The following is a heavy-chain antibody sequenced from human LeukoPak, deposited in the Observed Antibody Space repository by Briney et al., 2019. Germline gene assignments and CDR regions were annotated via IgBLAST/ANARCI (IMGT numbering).Heavy chain of an antibody. CDR3: ARGVVPAAKRRDYYYYYMDV. CDR1: GGSMSSYY. D-gene: IGHD2-2*01. J-gene: IGHJ6*03. Sequence: SETLSLTCTVSGGSMSSYYWSWIRQPAGKGLEWIGRIYTSGSTNYNPSLKSRVTMSVDTSKNQFSLKLSSVTAADTAVYYCARGVVPAAKRRDYYYYYMDVWGKGTTVTVSS. V-gene: IGHV4-4*07. CDR2: IYTSGST.